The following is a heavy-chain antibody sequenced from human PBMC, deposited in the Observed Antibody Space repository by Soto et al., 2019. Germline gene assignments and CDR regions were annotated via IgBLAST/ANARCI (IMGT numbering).Heavy chain of an antibody. V-gene: IGHV3-48*03. J-gene: IGHJ4*02. Sequence: EVQLVESGGGLVQPGGSLRLSCAASGFTCSSYEINWVRQAPVKGLEWVSYISSSGSTIYYADSVKGRFTISRDNAKNSLYLQMNSLRAEDTAVYYCASDYRTIAGGSDYCVQGTLVTVSS. D-gene: IGHD3-16*01. CDR2: ISSSGSTI. CDR3: ASDYRTIAGGSDY. CDR1: GFTCSSYE.